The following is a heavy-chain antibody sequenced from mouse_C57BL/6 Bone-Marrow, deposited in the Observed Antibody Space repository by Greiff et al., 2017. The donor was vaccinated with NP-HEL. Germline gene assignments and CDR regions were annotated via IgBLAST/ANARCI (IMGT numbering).Heavy chain of an antibody. D-gene: IGHD2-3*01. Sequence: VQLQQSGAELVMPGASVKLSCKASGYTFTSYWMHWVKQRPGQGLEWIGEIEPSDSYTNYNQKFKGKSTLTVDKSSSTAYMQLSSLTSEDSAVYYCASGDGLGWFAYWGQGTLVTVSA. V-gene: IGHV1-69*01. CDR1: GYTFTSYW. CDR3: ASGDGLGWFAY. CDR2: IEPSDSYT. J-gene: IGHJ3*01.